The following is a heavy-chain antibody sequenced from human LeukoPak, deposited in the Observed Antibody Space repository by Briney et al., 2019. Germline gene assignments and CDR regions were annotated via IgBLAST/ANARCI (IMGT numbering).Heavy chain of an antibody. J-gene: IGHJ4*02. CDR3: VRGIDTTGYFNY. CDR2: ISTNTGNP. Sequence: ASVKVSCKGSGYTFTAYSINWLRQAPGQGLEWMGWISTNTGNPTYGQDFAGRFVFSLDTSVSTAYLQISSLKAEDTAVYYCVRGIDTTGYFNYWGQGTLVTVSS. V-gene: IGHV7-4-1*02. D-gene: IGHD3-22*01. CDR1: GYTFTAYS.